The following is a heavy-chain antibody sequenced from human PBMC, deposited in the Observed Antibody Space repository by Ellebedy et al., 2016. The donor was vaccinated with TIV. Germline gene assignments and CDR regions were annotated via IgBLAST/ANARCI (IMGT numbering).Heavy chain of an antibody. CDR1: GGTFSSYA. J-gene: IGHJ4*02. CDR2: IIPILGMT. V-gene: IGHV1-69*04. Sequence: ASVKVSCKASGGTFSSYALFWVRQAPGQGLEWMGRIIPILGMTNYAQKFQGRVTITADKSTTTAYMELSSLRSEDTAVYYCARGNYYASGTDTNDYWGQGTLVIVSS. D-gene: IGHD3-10*01. CDR3: ARGNYYASGTDTNDY.